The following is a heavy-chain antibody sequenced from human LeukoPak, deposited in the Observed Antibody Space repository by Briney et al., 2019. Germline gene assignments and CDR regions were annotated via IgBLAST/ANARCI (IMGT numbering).Heavy chain of an antibody. CDR3: ARRRGYSYGPLDY. Sequence: PSETLSLTCTVSGDSISGYYWSWIRQPPGKGLEWIGEINHSGSANYNPSLKSRVTISVDTSKNLFSLKLSSVTAADTAVYYCARRRGYSYGPLDYWGQGTLVTVSS. V-gene: IGHV4-34*01. D-gene: IGHD5-18*01. CDR2: INHSGSA. CDR1: GDSISGYY. J-gene: IGHJ4*02.